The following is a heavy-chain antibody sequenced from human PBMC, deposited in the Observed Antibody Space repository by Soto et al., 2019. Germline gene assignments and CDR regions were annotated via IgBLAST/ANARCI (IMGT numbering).Heavy chain of an antibody. CDR1: GGTFSTHA. J-gene: IGHJ6*02. D-gene: IGHD2-15*01. CDR3: ARGYCSGGNCYSGMDV. CDR2: VIPISGTT. V-gene: IGHV1-69*06. Sequence: SVKVSCKASGGTFSTHAIIWVRQAPGHGLEGMGGVIPISGTTYYTQKFQGRVTITADKPTSTAFIELSRLNSDDTAVSYCARGYCSGGNCYSGMDVWGQGTMVTVSS.